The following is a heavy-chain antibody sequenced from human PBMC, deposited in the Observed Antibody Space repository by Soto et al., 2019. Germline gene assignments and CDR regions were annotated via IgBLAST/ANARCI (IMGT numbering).Heavy chain of an antibody. CDR2: ISGSGFKK. Sequence: GGSLRLSCPASGSLFENFVMSWVRQAPGKGLEWISSISGSGFKKYYADSVKGRFTISRDNSKSTVYLELNNLSAEDTAVYHCAKNQGVELVPLATVDWFDPWGQGSVVTVSS. CDR1: GSLFENFV. D-gene: IGHD1-26*01. CDR3: AKNQGVELVPLATVDWFDP. J-gene: IGHJ5*02. V-gene: IGHV3-23*01.